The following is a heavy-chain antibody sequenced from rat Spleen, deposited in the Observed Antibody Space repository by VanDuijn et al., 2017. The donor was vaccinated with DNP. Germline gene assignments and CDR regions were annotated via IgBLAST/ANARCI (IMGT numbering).Heavy chain of an antibody. CDR1: GFTFSDYY. Sequence: EVQLVESGGGVVQPGRSLKLSCAASGFTFSDYYMAWVRQAPTKGLEWVASISYDGGSTYYRDSVKGRVTISRDNAKSSLYLQMDSLRSEDTATYYCTTDGDIRSYLYFDFWGPGNMVTV. CDR3: TTDGDIRSYLYFDF. CDR2: ISYDGGST. D-gene: IGHD4-1*01. V-gene: IGHV5-20*01. J-gene: IGHJ1*01.